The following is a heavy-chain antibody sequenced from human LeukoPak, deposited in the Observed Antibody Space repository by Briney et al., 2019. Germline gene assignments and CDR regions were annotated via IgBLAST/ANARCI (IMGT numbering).Heavy chain of an antibody. J-gene: IGHJ4*02. CDR1: GFTFSSYS. D-gene: IGHD3-22*01. CDR2: ISSSSSTI. Sequence: RGSLRLSCAASGFTFSSYSMNWVRQAPGKGLEWVSYISSSSSTIYYADSVKGRFTISRDNAKNSLYLQMNSLRAEDTAVYYCARDSGYYYDSSGVWAEGTLVTVSS. CDR3: ARDSGYYYDSSGV. V-gene: IGHV3-48*01.